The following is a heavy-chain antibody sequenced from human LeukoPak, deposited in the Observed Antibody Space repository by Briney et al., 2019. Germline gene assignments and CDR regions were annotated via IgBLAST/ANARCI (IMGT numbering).Heavy chain of an antibody. J-gene: IGHJ4*02. D-gene: IGHD3-9*01. CDR3: ARSVNILTENYYFDY. CDR2: IIPIFGTA. CDR1: GGTFSSYA. Sequence: GASVKVSCKASGGTFSSYAISWVRQAPGQGLEWMGGIIPIFGTASYAQKFQGRVTITTDESTSTAYMELSSLRSEDTAVYYCARSVNILTENYYFDYWGQGTLVTVSS. V-gene: IGHV1-69*05.